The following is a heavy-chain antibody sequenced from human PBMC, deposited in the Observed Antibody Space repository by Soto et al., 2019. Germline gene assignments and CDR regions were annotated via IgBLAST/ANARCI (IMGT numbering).Heavy chain of an antibody. Sequence: GGSLRLSCAVSGFICSSYDMSWVRQAPGKGLEWVSTILVGGSPHYEDSVKGRFTISRDTSKNTVYLQMNSLTAGDTAVYYCAKATATSGGAFEIYGQGAMVTVSS. CDR2: ILVGGSP. D-gene: IGHD1-1*01. V-gene: IGHV3-23*01. J-gene: IGHJ3*02. CDR3: AKATATSGGAFEI. CDR1: GFICSSYD.